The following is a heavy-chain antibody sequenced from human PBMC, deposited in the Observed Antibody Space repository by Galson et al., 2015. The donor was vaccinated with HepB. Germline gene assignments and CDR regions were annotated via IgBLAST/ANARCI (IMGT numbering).Heavy chain of an antibody. D-gene: IGHD2-15*01. Sequence: SVKVSCKASGGTFSSYAISWVRQAPGQGLEWMGGIIPILGIANYAQKFQGRVTITADKSTSTAYMELSSLRSEDTAVYYCARGAGGHCSGGSCFDNWFDPWGQGTLVTVSS. CDR2: IIPILGIA. V-gene: IGHV1-69*10. J-gene: IGHJ5*02. CDR1: GGTFSSYA. CDR3: ARGAGGHCSGGSCFDNWFDP.